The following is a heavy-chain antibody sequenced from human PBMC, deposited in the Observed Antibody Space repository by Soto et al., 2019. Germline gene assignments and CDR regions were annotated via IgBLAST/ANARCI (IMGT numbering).Heavy chain of an antibody. CDR3: ARRAGYSSGWLSDY. J-gene: IGHJ4*02. CDR1: GGTFSSYA. V-gene: IGHV1-69*06. Sequence: SVKVSCKASGGTFSSYAISWVRQAPGQGLEWMGGIIPIFGTANYAPKFQGRVTITADKSTSTAYMELSSLRSEDTAVYYCARRAGYSSGWLSDYWGQGTLVTVSS. D-gene: IGHD6-19*01. CDR2: IIPIFGTA.